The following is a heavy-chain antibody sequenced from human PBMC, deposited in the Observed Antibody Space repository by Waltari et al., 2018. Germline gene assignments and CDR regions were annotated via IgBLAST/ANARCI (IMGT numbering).Heavy chain of an antibody. CDR3: ARAATVTTDYYYYGMDV. J-gene: IGHJ6*02. CDR2: IYHSGSP. Sequence: QVQLQESGPGLVKPSETLSLTCAVSGYSISSGYYWGWIRQPPGKGLEWIGSIYHSGSPAYNPSLKSRVTIAVDTSKNQFSLKLSSVTAADTAVYYCARAATVTTDYYYYGMDVWGQGTTVTVSS. D-gene: IGHD4-17*01. V-gene: IGHV4-38-2*01. CDR1: GYSISSGYY.